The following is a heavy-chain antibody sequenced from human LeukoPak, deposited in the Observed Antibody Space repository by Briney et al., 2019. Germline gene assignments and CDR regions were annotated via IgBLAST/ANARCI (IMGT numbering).Heavy chain of an antibody. CDR2: INPNSGGT. Sequence: ASVKVSCKASGYTFTGYYMHWVRQAPGQGLEWMGWINPNSGGTNYAQKFQGRVTMTRDTSISTAYMELSRLRSDDTAVYYCARDGGGSHSSGTPFDYWGQGTLVTVSS. J-gene: IGHJ4*02. V-gene: IGHV1-2*02. CDR3: ARDGGGSHSSGTPFDY. CDR1: GYTFTGYY. D-gene: IGHD3-22*01.